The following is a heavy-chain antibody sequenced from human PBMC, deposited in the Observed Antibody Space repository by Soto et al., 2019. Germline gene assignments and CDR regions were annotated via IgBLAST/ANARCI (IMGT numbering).Heavy chain of an antibody. CDR3: ARVKDIVVVPGYFDY. J-gene: IGHJ4*02. CDR2: INAGNGNT. V-gene: IGHV1-3*01. CDR1: GYTFTSYA. Sequence: QVQLVQSGAEVKKPGASVKVSCKASGYTFTSYAMHWVRQAPGQRLEWMGWINAGNGNTKYSQKFQGRVTITRDTSASTAYMELSSLRSEDTAVYYCARVKDIVVVPGYFDYWGQGTLVTVSS. D-gene: IGHD2-2*01.